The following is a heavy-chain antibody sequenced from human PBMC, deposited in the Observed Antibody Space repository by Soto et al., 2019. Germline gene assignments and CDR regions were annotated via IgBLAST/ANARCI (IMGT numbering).Heavy chain of an antibody. Sequence: GGSLRLSCARSGFTFSSYGMHWFRQAPGNGLEWVAVISYDGSNKYYADSVKGRFTISRDNSKNTLYLQMNSLRAEDTAIYYCARASGESYPGSRVFDSWGQGTRVTVSS. CDR3: ARASGESYPGSRVFDS. CDR1: GFTFSSYG. CDR2: ISYDGSNK. J-gene: IGHJ4*02. V-gene: IGHV3-33*05. D-gene: IGHD3-10*01.